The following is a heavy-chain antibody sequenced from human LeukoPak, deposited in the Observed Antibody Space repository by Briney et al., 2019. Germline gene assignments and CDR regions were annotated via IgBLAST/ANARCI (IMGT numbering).Heavy chain of an antibody. D-gene: IGHD5-24*01. CDR1: GFTFSSYG. CDR2: IYSGGST. CDR3: ARARPMAGWFDP. J-gene: IGHJ5*02. Sequence: QPGGSLRLSCAASGFTFSSYGMHWVRQAPGKGLEWVSVIYSGGSTYYADSVKGRFTISRDNSKNTLYLQMNSLRAEDTAVYYCARARPMAGWFDPWGQGTLVTVSS. V-gene: IGHV3-53*01.